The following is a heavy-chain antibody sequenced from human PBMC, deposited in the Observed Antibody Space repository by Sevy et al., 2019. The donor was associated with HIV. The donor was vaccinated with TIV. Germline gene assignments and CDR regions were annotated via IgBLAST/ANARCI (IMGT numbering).Heavy chain of an antibody. D-gene: IGHD6-13*01. V-gene: IGHV1-8*01. J-gene: IGHJ6*02. Sequence: ASVKVSCKTSGYTFTSYDINWVRQATGQGLAWMGWMNPESGKRGYAQTFQGRVTMTTNTSISTAYMELRSLRSEDSAVYYCSRADLDSGTFFYYYGIDVWGQGTTVTVSS. CDR3: SRADLDSGTFFYYYGIDV. CDR1: GYTFTSYD. CDR2: MNPESGKR.